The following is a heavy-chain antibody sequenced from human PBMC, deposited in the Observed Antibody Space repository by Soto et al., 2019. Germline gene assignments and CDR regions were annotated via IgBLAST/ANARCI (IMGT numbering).Heavy chain of an antibody. J-gene: IGHJ5*02. V-gene: IGHV3-23*01. Sequence: GGSLRLSCAASGFTSSSYAMSWVRQAPGKGLEWVSAISGSGGSTYYADSVKGRFTISRDNSKNTLYLQMNSLRAEDTAVYYCAKDQKAARPVGDWFDPWGQGTLVTVSS. CDR1: GFTSSSYA. CDR2: ISGSGGST. D-gene: IGHD6-6*01. CDR3: AKDQKAARPVGDWFDP.